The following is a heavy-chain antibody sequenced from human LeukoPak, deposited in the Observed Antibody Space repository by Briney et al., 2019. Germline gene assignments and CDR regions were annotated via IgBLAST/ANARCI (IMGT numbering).Heavy chain of an antibody. D-gene: IGHD2-2*01. CDR3: ARDTRPAAPYYYYYGMDV. V-gene: IGHV3-30-3*01. J-gene: IGHJ6*02. CDR2: ISYDGSNK. CDR1: GFTFRTYA. Sequence: GGSLRLSCAASGFTFRTYAMSWVRQAPGKGLEWVAVISYDGSNKYYADSVKGRFTISRDNSKNTLYLQMNSLRAEDTAVYYCARDTRPAAPYYYYYGMDVWGQGTTVTVSS.